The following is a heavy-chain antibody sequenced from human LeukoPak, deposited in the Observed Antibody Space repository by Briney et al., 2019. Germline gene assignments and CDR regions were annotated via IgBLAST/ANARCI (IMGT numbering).Heavy chain of an antibody. J-gene: IGHJ6*03. V-gene: IGHV4-39*01. CDR3: ARHLGSGSYSNSYYYYYMDV. Sequence: SETLSLTCTVSGGSISSSSYYWGWIRQPPGKGLEWIGSIYYSGSTYYNPSLKSRVTISVDTSKNQFSLKLSSVTAADTAVYYCARHLGSGSYSNSYYYYYMDVWGKGTTVTISS. D-gene: IGHD3-10*01. CDR2: IYYSGST. CDR1: GGSISSSSYY.